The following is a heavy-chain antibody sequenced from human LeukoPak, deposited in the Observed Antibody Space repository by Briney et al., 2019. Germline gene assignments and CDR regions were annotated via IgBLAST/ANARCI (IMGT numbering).Heavy chain of an antibody. V-gene: IGHV4-34*01. D-gene: IGHD4-17*01. CDR2: INHSGST. Sequence: PSETLSLTCAVYGGSFSGYYWSWIRQPPGKGLEWIGEINHSGSTNYNPSLKSRVTISVDTSKNQFSLKLSSVTAADTAVYYCARGRKWYGDYAYWGQGTLVTVSS. CDR1: GGSFSGYY. J-gene: IGHJ4*02. CDR3: ARGRKWYGDYAY.